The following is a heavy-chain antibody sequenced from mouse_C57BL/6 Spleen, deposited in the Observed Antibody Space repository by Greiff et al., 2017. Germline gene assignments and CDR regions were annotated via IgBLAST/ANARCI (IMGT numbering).Heavy chain of an antibody. V-gene: IGHV5-17*01. J-gene: IGHJ2*01. CDR1: GFTFSDYG. Sequence: EVKLMESGGGLVKPGGSLKLSCAASGFTFSDYGMPWVRQAPEKGLEWVAYISSGSSTIYYADTVKGRFTISRDNATNTLYLQMSSLRSEDTAMYYCARTIYYDYAFDYWGQGTTLTVSS. D-gene: IGHD2-4*01. CDR3: ARTIYYDYAFDY. CDR2: ISSGSSTI.